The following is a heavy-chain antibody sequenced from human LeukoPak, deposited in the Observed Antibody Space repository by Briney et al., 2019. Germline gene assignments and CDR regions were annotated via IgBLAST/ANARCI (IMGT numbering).Heavy chain of an antibody. V-gene: IGHV3-21*01. D-gene: IGHD2-15*01. CDR3: ARDPQYCSGGSCYSFDY. J-gene: IGHJ4*02. CDR2: IISSSSYI. Sequence: PGGSLRLSCAASGFTFSTYSMNWVRQAPGKGLEWVSSIISSSSYIYYADSVKGRFTISRDNAKNSLYLQMNSLRAEDTAVYYCARDPQYCSGGSCYSFDYWGQGTLVTVS. CDR1: GFTFSTYS.